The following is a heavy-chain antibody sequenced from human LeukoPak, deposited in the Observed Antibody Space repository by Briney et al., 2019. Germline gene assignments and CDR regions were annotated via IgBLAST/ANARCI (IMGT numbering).Heavy chain of an antibody. V-gene: IGHV4-59*01. J-gene: IGHJ2*01. CDR1: GGSISSYY. CDR2: VYYSGST. D-gene: IGHD2-2*01. Sequence: PSEALSLTCTVSGGSISSYYWSWIRQPPGKGLEWIGYVYYSGSTSYNPSLKSRVTISVDTSKNQFSLQLSSVTAADTAVYYCARTHCSSTSCRYFDLWGRGTLVTVSS. CDR3: ARTHCSSTSCRYFDL.